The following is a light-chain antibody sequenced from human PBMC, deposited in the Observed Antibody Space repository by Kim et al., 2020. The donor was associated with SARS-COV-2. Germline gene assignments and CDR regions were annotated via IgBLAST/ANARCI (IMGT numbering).Light chain of an antibody. CDR1: SSDLGSYDD. J-gene: IGLJ1*01. CDR3: SSFTSTSTYV. Sequence: GQSITISCSGTSSDLGSYDDVSWYQQHPGKAPPLMIYDVNKRASGVSDRFSGSKSGNTASLTISGLQAEDEVDFYCSSFTSTSTYVFGTGTKVTVL. V-gene: IGLV2-14*03. CDR2: DVN.